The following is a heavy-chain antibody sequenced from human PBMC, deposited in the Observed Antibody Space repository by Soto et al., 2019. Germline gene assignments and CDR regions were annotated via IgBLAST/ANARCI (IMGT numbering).Heavy chain of an antibody. CDR3: ARRYYDSSGYYFAFDI. CDR1: GGTFSSYA. J-gene: IGHJ3*02. D-gene: IGHD3-22*01. Sequence: ASVKVSCKASGGTFSSYAISWARQAPGQGLEWMGGIIPIFGTANYAQKFQGRVTITADESTSTAYMELSSLRSEDTAVYYCARRYYDSSGYYFAFDIWGQGTMVTVSS. CDR2: IIPIFGTA. V-gene: IGHV1-69*13.